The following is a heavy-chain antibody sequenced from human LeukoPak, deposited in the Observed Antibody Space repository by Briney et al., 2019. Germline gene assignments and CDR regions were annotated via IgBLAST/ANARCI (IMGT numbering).Heavy chain of an antibody. V-gene: IGHV1-69*04. CDR3: ARDWAYMIWNAFDI. Sequence: SVKVSCKASGGTFSSYAISWVRQAPGQGLEWMGRIIPILGIANYAQKFQGRVTITADKSTSTAYMELSSLRSEDTAVYYCARDWAYMIWNAFDIWGQGTMVTVSS. J-gene: IGHJ3*02. CDR1: GGTFSSYA. D-gene: IGHD3-22*01. CDR2: IIPILGIA.